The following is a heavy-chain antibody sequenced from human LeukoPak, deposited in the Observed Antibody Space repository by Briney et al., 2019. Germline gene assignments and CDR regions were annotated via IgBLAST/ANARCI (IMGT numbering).Heavy chain of an antibody. J-gene: IGHJ4*02. V-gene: IGHV3-23*01. CDR2: ISGNGDKT. D-gene: IGHD6-19*01. CDR3: AKTLSSGWSGKYYFDY. CDR1: GFTFSTYA. Sequence: PGGSLRLSCAASGFTFSTYAISWVRQAPGKGREWVAGISGNGDKTYYADSVKGRFTIYRDNSKSRLSLQMNSLRAEDTAVYYCAKTLSSGWSGKYYFDYWGQGTLVSVSS.